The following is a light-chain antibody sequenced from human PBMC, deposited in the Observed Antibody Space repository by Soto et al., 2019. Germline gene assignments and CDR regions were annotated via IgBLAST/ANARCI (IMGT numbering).Light chain of an antibody. Sequence: DIQMTQSPSSLSASIGDRVTITCRASQGISNYLAWYQQKPGKVPKILIYAASTLQSGVPSRFSVTRSGTDFTLTISSLQPEDVAIYYCQKYNSAPFTFGPGTRVDIK. CDR1: QGISNY. CDR3: QKYNSAPFT. CDR2: AAS. J-gene: IGKJ3*01. V-gene: IGKV1-27*01.